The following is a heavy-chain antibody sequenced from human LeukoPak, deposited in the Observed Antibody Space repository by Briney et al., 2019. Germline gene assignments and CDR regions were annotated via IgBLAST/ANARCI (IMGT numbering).Heavy chain of an antibody. CDR1: GFTFSSYE. D-gene: IGHD5-12*01. CDR2: ISSSGSTT. Sequence: PGGSLRLSCAASGFTFSSYEMNWVRQAPGKGLEWVSYISSSGSTTYYADSVKGRFTISRDNAKNSLYLQMNSLRAEDTAVYYCARVWGYSGYDYTNDYWGQGTLVTVSS. J-gene: IGHJ4*02. V-gene: IGHV3-48*03. CDR3: ARVWGYSGYDYTNDY.